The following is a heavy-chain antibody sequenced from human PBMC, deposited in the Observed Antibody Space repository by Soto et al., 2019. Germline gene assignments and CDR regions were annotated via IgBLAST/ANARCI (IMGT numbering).Heavy chain of an antibody. Sequence: ASVKVSCKASGYTFTSYDINWVRQATGQGLEWMGWISAYNGNTNYAQKLQGRVTMTTDTSTSTAYMELRSLRSEDTAVYYCARDVYNSNYYWGQGTLVTVSS. CDR3: ARDVYNSNYY. D-gene: IGHD3-10*01. CDR1: GYTFTSYD. J-gene: IGHJ4*02. CDR2: ISAYNGNT. V-gene: IGHV1-18*01.